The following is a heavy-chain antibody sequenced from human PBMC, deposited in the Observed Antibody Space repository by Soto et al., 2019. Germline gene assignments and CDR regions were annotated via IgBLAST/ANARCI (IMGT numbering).Heavy chain of an antibody. CDR1: GGTFSSYA. V-gene: IGHV1-69*13. Sequence: SVKVSCKASGGTFSSYAISWVRQAPGQGLEWMGGIIPIFGTANYAQKFQGRVTITADESTSTAYMELSSLRSEDTAVYYCAREGDGYNRGGWFDPWGQGTLVTVSS. D-gene: IGHD5-12*01. CDR3: AREGDGYNRGGWFDP. CDR2: IIPIFGTA. J-gene: IGHJ5*02.